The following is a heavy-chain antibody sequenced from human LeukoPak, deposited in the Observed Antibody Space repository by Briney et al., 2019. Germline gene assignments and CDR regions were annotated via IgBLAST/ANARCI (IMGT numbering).Heavy chain of an antibody. Sequence: GGSLRLSCAASGLTFSTYGMHWVRQAPGKGLEWVAVISYDGTNKYYADSVKGRFTISRDNSKNKFFLQMDSLRPEDTAVYYCAKDSGWVTTSSSLGNFQHWGQGTLVTVSS. CDR2: ISYDGTNK. CDR3: AKDSGWVTTSSSLGNFQH. J-gene: IGHJ1*01. D-gene: IGHD4-17*01. V-gene: IGHV3-30*18. CDR1: GLTFSTYG.